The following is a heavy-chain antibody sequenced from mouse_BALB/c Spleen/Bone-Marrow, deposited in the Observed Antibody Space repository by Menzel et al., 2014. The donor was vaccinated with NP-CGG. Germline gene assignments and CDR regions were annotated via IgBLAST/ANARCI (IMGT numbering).Heavy chain of an antibody. V-gene: IGHV1-77*01. J-gene: IGHJ4*01. CDR3: ARGPGLPFYAMDY. CDR1: GYTFTDYV. CDR2: IYPGSGST. D-gene: IGHD2-1*01. Sequence: VQLQQSGPELVKPGASVKMSCKASGYTFTDYVISWVKQRTGQGLEWIGVIYPGSGSTYYNEKFKGKATLTADKSSNTAYMQLGSLTSENSAVYFCARGPGLPFYAMDYWGQGTSVTVSS.